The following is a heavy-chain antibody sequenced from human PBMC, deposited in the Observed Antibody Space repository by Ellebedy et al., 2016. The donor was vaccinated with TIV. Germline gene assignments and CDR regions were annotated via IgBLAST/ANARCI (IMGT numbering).Heavy chain of an antibody. CDR1: GYTVPTFY. CDR3: ARDIPRIVVGTAIRYHAFDI. CDR2: IKPNSGDT. D-gene: IGHD2-21*02. V-gene: IGHV1-2*02. Sequence: ASVKVSCXASGYTVPTFYMHWVRQAPGQGPEWMGWIKPNSGDTDYAQKFQGRVTMTSETSISTAYMELSGLRSDDTAVYYCARDIPRIVVGTAIRYHAFDIWGQGTMVTVSS. J-gene: IGHJ3*02.